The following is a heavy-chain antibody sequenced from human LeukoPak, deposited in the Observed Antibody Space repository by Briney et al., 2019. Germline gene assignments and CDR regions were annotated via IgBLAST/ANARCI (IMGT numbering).Heavy chain of an antibody. Sequence: GGSLRLSCAASGFTFSSYAMHWVRHAPGKGLVWVAVISYDGSNKYYTDSVEGRFTISSDNSKNTLYLQMNSLRAEDTAVYYCARDSSRGYDGYFDYWGQGTLVTVS. CDR1: GFTFSSYA. CDR3: ARDSSRGYDGYFDY. CDR2: ISYDGSNK. D-gene: IGHD5-12*01. J-gene: IGHJ4*02. V-gene: IGHV3-30-3*01.